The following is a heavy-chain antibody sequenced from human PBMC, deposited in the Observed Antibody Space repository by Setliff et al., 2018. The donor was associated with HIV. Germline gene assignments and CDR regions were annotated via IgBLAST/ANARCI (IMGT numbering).Heavy chain of an antibody. CDR2: ICSNGKT. D-gene: IGHD6-19*01. Sequence: PSETLSLTCTVSGGSISSRSYYWSWLRQPAGKGLEWIGRICSNGKTDYNPSLKSRVTISEDTSKNQFSLKVNSVTAADRAVYYCARGRTQWPNYNYFDPWGLGTLVTVSS. V-gene: IGHV4-61*02. CDR3: ARGRTQWPNYNYFDP. J-gene: IGHJ5*02. CDR1: GGSISSRSYY.